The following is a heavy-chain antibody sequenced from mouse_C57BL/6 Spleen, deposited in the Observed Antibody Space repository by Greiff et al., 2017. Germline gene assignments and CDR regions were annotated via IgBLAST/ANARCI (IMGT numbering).Heavy chain of an antibody. Sequence: EVQLQQSGPELVKPGASVKISCKASGYTFTDYYMNWVKQSHGKSLEWIGDINPNNGGTSYNQKFKGKATLTVDKSTSTAYMELRSLTSEDSAVYYCARSITTGDDYWCQGTTLTVSS. CDR3: ARSITTGDDY. J-gene: IGHJ2*01. D-gene: IGHD1-2*01. V-gene: IGHV1-26*01. CDR1: GYTFTDYY. CDR2: INPNNGGT.